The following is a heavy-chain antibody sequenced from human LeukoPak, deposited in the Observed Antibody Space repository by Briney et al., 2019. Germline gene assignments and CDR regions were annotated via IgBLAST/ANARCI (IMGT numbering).Heavy chain of an antibody. CDR2: INPSGGST. Sequence: ASVKVSCKASGYTFTSYDINWVRQAPGQGLEWMGIINPSGGSTSYAQKFQGRVTMTRDMSTSTVYMELSSLRSEDTAVYYCARVNGGGSDAFDIWGQGTMVTVSS. V-gene: IGHV1-46*01. CDR1: GYTFTSYD. D-gene: IGHD2-15*01. CDR3: ARVNGGGSDAFDI. J-gene: IGHJ3*02.